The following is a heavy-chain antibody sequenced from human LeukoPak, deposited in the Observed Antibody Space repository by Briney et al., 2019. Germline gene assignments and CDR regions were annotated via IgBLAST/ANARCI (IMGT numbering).Heavy chain of an antibody. CDR1: GGTFSSYA. Sequence: SVKVSCKASGGTFSSYAISWVRQAPGQGLERMGGIIPIFGTANYAQKFQGRVTITADESTSTAYMELSSLRSEDTAVYYCAREGGMATINAYWGQGTLVTVSS. V-gene: IGHV1-69*01. D-gene: IGHD5-24*01. CDR3: AREGGMATINAY. J-gene: IGHJ4*02. CDR2: IIPIFGTA.